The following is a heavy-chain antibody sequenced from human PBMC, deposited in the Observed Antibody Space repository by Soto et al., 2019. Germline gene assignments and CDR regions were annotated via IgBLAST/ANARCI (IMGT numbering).Heavy chain of an antibody. J-gene: IGHJ6*02. V-gene: IGHV1-18*04. D-gene: IGHD2-15*01. CDR3: ARGGRHCSGGSCSRQSTAFYFGMGV. CDR1: YYNFNSYG. Sequence: ASVKVSCKTSYYNFNSYGITWVRQAPGQGLEWMGWISGNKGNTNYAEKFQGRVTMTTDTSTSTAYMELRRLRSDDTDVYYCARGGRHCSGGSCSRQSTAFYFGMGVWGQGTTV. CDR2: ISGNKGNT.